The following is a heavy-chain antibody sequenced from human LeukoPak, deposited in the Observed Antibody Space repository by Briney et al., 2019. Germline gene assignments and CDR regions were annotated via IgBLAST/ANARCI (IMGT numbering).Heavy chain of an antibody. CDR1: GFTVSSYW. CDR3: AKVTATFSRTNYYYYMDV. V-gene: IGHV3-74*01. CDR2: INSDGSST. J-gene: IGHJ6*03. Sequence: GGSLRLSCAASGFTVSSYWMHWVRQAPGKGLVWDSRINSDGSSTSYADSVKGRFTISRDNAKNTLYLQMNSLRAEDTAVYYCAKVTATFSRTNYYYYMDVWGKGTTVTVSS. D-gene: IGHD2-21*02.